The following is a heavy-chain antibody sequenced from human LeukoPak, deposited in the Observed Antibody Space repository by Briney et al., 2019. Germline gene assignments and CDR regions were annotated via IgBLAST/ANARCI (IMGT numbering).Heavy chain of an antibody. J-gene: IGHJ4*02. V-gene: IGHV3-23*01. Sequence: PGGSLRLSCAASGFTLSSYAMSWVRQAPGKGLEWVSAISGSGGSTYYADSVKGRFTISRDNSKNTLYLQMNSLRAEDTAVYYCAKYRGYGDMYYFDYWGQGTLVTVSS. CDR3: AKYRGYGDMYYFDY. CDR1: GFTLSSYA. CDR2: ISGSGGST. D-gene: IGHD4-17*01.